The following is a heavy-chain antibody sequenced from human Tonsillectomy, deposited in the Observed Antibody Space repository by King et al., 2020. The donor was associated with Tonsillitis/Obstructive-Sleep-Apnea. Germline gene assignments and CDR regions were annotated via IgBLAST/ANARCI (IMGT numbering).Heavy chain of an antibody. J-gene: IGHJ4*02. CDR2: IYPLDSDT. CDR3: VRLQEGGRRNALHY. CDR1: GYTFTAFW. D-gene: IGHD2-15*01. V-gene: IGHV5-51*01. Sequence: VQLVESGAEVKKPGESLRISCKGSGYTFTAFWIGWVRQMPGKGLEWMGLIYPLDSDTTYSPSFQGQVTISADESINTAYLQWSSLQASDTAMYYCVRLQEGGRRNALHYWGQGTLVTVSS.